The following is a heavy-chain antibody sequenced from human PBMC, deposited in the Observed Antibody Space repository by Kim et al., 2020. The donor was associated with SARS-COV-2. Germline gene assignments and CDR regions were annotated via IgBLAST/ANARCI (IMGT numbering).Heavy chain of an antibody. J-gene: IGHJ4*02. CDR2: ISYDGSNK. Sequence: GGSLRLSCAASGFTFSSYAMHWVRQAPGKGLEWVAVISYDGSNKYYADSVKGRFTISRDNSKNTLYLQMNSLRAEDTAVYYCARGDPSIAVAGNSLDYWGQGTLVTVSS. D-gene: IGHD6-19*01. V-gene: IGHV3-30*04. CDR3: ARGDPSIAVAGNSLDY. CDR1: GFTFSSYA.